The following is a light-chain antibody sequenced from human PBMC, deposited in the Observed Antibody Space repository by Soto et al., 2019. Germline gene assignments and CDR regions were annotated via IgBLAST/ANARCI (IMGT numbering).Light chain of an antibody. Sequence: IQMTQAPSCMSASVGDRVTITCRASQSTSSYLNWYQQKQGKATKLMIYAASSLQSGVPSRFSGSGSGTDFTLTISSLQPEEFANYHCQQSYSTRPITFGQGTRLEIK. CDR1: QSTSSY. CDR3: QQSYSTRPIT. CDR2: AAS. J-gene: IGKJ5*01. V-gene: IGKV1-39*01.